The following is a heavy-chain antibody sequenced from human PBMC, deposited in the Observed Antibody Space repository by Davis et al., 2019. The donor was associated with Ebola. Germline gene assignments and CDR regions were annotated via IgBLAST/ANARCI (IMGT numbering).Heavy chain of an antibody. D-gene: IGHD2-21*02. CDR1: GYTFTSYA. CDR2: INAGNGNT. J-gene: IGHJ3*01. Sequence: AASVKVSCKASGYTFTSYAMHWVRQAPGQRLEWMGWINAGNGNTKYSQKFQGRVTITRDTSASTAYMELRSLRSDDTAVYYCARDGFSCSGGDCSNDGFDVWGQGTMVTVSS. V-gene: IGHV1-3*01. CDR3: ARDGFSCSGGDCSNDGFDV.